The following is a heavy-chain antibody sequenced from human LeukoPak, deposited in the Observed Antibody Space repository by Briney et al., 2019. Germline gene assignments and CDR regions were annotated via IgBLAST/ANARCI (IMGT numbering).Heavy chain of an antibody. CDR2: IWYDGSNK. V-gene: IGHV3-33*06. D-gene: IGHD1/OR15-1a*01. CDR3: AKEGTASKPSDLDY. J-gene: IGHJ4*02. CDR1: GFTFSTYG. Sequence: GRSLRLSCAASGFTFSTYGIHWVRQAPGKGLEWVAVIWYDGSNKYYGDSVKGRFTISRDNSKNTLYLQMNSLKTEDTGVYYCAKEGTASKPSDLDYWGQGALVTVSS.